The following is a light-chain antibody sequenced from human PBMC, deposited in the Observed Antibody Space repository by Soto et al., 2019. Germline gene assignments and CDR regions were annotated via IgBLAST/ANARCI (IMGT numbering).Light chain of an antibody. J-gene: IGKJ1*01. CDR3: MQALPTLTWT. CDR2: LGS. Sequence: DIVMTQSPLSLPVTPGEPASISCRSSQSLLHSNGYNYLDWYLQKPGQSPQLLIYLGSNRASGVPDRLSGSGSGTDFTLKISRVEAEDVGVYYCMQALPTLTWTFGQGTKVEI. CDR1: QSLLHSNGYNY. V-gene: IGKV2-28*01.